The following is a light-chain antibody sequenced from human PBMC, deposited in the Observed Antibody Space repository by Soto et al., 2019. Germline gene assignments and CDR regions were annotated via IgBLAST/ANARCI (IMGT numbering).Light chain of an antibody. CDR3: QHYGSSPWT. V-gene: IGKV3-20*01. J-gene: IGKJ1*01. CDR1: QGVSTW. CDR2: GAS. Sequence: THARSSGPASVGDRFPITFRASQGVSTWLAWYQQKRGQSPRLLIYGASSRATGIPDRFSGSGSGPDFTLTISRLEPEDFAVYFCQHYGSSPWTFGQGT.